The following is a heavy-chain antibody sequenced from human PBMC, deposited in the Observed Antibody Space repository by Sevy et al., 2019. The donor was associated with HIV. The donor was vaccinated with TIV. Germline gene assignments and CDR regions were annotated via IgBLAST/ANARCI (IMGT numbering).Heavy chain of an antibody. CDR1: GGSFSGYY. J-gene: IGHJ3*02. CDR2: INHSGGT. V-gene: IGHV4-34*01. CDR3: ARHCTGSSCSHAFDI. D-gene: IGHD2-15*01. Sequence: SETLSLICAVYGGSFSGYYWSWIRQPPGKGLEWIGEINHSGGTNYNPSLKSRVTISVDTSKNQISLKVNSVTAADTAVFYCARHCTGSSCSHAFDIWGQGTRVTVSS.